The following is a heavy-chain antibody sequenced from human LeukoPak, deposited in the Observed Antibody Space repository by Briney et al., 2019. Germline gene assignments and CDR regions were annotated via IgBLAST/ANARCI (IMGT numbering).Heavy chain of an antibody. CDR1: GFSFSDYY. D-gene: IGHD5-18*01. J-gene: IGHJ4*02. CDR3: ARVGRGFSYGYILS. CDR2: VSPSGSTI. V-gene: IGHV3-11*01. Sequence: GGSLRLSCAASGFSFSDYYMSWSRQAPGKGLEWSSDVSPSGSTIYYADSIKGRFTMSRDNAKNSLYLQMNSLRAEDTAVYYCARVGRGFSYGYILSWGQGTLVTVSS.